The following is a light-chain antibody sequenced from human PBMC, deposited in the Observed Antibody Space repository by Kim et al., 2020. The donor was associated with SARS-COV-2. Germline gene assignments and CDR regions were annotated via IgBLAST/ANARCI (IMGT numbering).Light chain of an antibody. CDR2: YDD. CDR1: SSNIGNNA. Sequence: RQRVTISCSGSSSNIGNNAVNWYQQFPGKAPKLLIYYDDLLPSGVSDRFSGSKSGTSASLAISGLQSEDEADYYCATWDDRLNGRVFGGGTQLTVL. J-gene: IGLJ3*02. V-gene: IGLV1-36*01. CDR3: ATWDDRLNGRV.